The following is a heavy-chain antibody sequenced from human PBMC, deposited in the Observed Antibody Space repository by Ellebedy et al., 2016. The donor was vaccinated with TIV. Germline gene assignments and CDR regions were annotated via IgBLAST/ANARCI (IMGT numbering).Heavy chain of an antibody. CDR2: ISSSSSSTI. Sequence: PGGSLRLSCAASGFSLSSYSMNWVRQAPGKGLEWVSYISSSSSSTIYYADSVKGRFSISRDNAKNSLYLQMNSLRDEDTAVYYCARDHGGSYSYWGQGILVTVSS. CDR3: ARDHGGSYSY. J-gene: IGHJ4*02. D-gene: IGHD3-16*01. V-gene: IGHV3-48*02. CDR1: GFSLSSYS.